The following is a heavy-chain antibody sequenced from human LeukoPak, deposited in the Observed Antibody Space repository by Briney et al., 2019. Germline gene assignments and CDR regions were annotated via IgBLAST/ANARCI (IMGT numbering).Heavy chain of an antibody. D-gene: IGHD1-14*01. CDR3: AKVPGTQAYYYGMDV. CDR2: IYHSGST. J-gene: IGHJ6*02. V-gene: IGHV4-38-2*02. Sequence: SETLSLTCTVSGYSISSGYYWGWIRQPPGKGLEWIGSIYHSGSTHYNPSLKSRVTISVDTSKNQFSLKLSSVTVADTAVYYCAKVPGTQAYYYGMDVWGQGTTVTVSS. CDR1: GYSISSGYY.